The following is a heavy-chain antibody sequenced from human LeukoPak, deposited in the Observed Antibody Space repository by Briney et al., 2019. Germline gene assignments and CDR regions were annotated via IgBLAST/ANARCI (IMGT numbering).Heavy chain of an antibody. Sequence: GGSLRLSCAASGFTFSSYGMHWVGQAPGKGLEWVAFIRYDGSNKYYAGSVKGRFTISRDNSKNTLYLQMNSLRAEDTAVYYCAKEDIVVVPAGRGYYYYYMDVWGKGTTVTVSS. CDR2: IRYDGSNK. D-gene: IGHD2-2*01. CDR1: GFTFSSYG. V-gene: IGHV3-30*02. CDR3: AKEDIVVVPAGRGYYYYYMDV. J-gene: IGHJ6*03.